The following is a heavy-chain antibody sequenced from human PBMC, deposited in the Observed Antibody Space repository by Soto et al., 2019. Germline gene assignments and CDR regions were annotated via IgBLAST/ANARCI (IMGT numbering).Heavy chain of an antibody. J-gene: IGHJ4*02. CDR2: MNPNSGNT. CDR3: ARGVTMVRGFIITKKVIFFDY. V-gene: IGHV1-8*01. Sequence: QVQLVQSGAEVKKPGASVKVSCKASGYTFTSYDINWVRQATGQGLEWMGWMNPNSGNTGYAQKFQGRVTMTRDTSRSTAYMELSSLRSEDTAVYYCARGVTMVRGFIITKKVIFFDYWGQGTLVTVSS. D-gene: IGHD3-10*01. CDR1: GYTFTSYD.